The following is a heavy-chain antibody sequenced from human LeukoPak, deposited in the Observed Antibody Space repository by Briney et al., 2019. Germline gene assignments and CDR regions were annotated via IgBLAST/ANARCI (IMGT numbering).Heavy chain of an antibody. Sequence: GGSLRLSCGASGFTFSSHWMSWVRQAPGKGLEWVANIKQDGSEKYYVDSVKGRFTISRDNAKNSLHLQMNSLRAEDTAVYYCAREGYWGQGTLVTVSS. CDR2: IKQDGSEK. CDR3: AREGY. V-gene: IGHV3-7*01. CDR1: GFTFSSHW. J-gene: IGHJ4*02.